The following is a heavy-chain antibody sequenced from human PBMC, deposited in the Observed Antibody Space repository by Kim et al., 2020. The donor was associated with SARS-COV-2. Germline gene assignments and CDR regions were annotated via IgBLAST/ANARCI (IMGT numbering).Heavy chain of an antibody. CDR1: GFTFSSYG. Sequence: GGSLRLSCAASGFTFSSYGMHWVRQAPGKGLEWVAVISYDGSNKYYADSVKGRFTISRDNSKNTLYLQMNSLRAEDTAVYYCAKDLRNWNEAFDIWGQGTMVTVSS. V-gene: IGHV3-30*18. CDR2: ISYDGSNK. CDR3: AKDLRNWNEAFDI. D-gene: IGHD1-1*01. J-gene: IGHJ3*02.